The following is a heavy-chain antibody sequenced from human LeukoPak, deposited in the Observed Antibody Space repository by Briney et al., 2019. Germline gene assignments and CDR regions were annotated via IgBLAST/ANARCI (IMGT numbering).Heavy chain of an antibody. CDR1: GGTFRSYT. V-gene: IGHV1-69*02. J-gene: IGHJ5*02. D-gene: IGHD2-2*01. Sequence: SVKVSCKASGGTFRSYTISWVRQAPGQGLEWMGRIIPILGIANYAQKFQGRVTITADKSTSTAYMELSSLRSEDTAVYYCASRSTPGYCSSTSCYRSWFDPWGQGTLVTVSS. CDR3: ASRSTPGYCSSTSCYRSWFDP. CDR2: IIPILGIA.